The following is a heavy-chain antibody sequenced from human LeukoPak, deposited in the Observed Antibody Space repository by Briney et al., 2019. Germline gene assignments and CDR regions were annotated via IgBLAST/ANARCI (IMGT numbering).Heavy chain of an antibody. CDR1: GVSISSSNSY. Sequence: LSLTCSVSGVSISSSNSYWGWIRQPPGKGLEWVSYISSSGSTIYYADSVKGRFTISRDNAKNSLYLQMNSLRAEDTAVYYCASLMVATSLSFYYFDYWGQGTLVTVSS. CDR3: ASLMVATSLSFYYFDY. V-gene: IGHV3-11*04. J-gene: IGHJ4*02. D-gene: IGHD5-12*01. CDR2: ISSSGSTI.